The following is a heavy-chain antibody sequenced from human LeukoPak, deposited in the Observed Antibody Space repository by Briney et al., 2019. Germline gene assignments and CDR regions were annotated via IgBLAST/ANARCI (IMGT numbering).Heavy chain of an antibody. D-gene: IGHD1-26*01. CDR2: ICHSGST. Sequence: PSETLSLTCAVSGFSIGSGYYWGWIRQPPGKGLEWIGDICHSGSTYYNPSLMSRVTISIDTSNNQFSLKLSSVTAADTAVYYCATTSGSYSHFHHWGQGTVVTVSS. CDR1: GFSIGSGYY. V-gene: IGHV4-38-2*01. CDR3: ATTSGSYSHFHH. J-gene: IGHJ1*01.